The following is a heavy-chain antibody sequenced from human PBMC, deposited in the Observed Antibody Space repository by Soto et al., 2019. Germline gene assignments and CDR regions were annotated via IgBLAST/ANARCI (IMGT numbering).Heavy chain of an antibody. CDR2: IWSDGSHK. D-gene: IGHD1-20*01. J-gene: IGHJ3*01. V-gene: IGHV3-33*01. CDR3: LREGPISGNNPFDV. CDR1: GFTFSNHG. Sequence: QVQLVESGGGVVQPGRSLRLSCAASGFTFSNHGMHWVRQSPGKGLEWVAGIWSDGSHKDYADSVKGRFNLTRDNSKNTLSLQGDSLGAEDKAVYYCLREGPISGNNPFDVWGQGTMVIISS.